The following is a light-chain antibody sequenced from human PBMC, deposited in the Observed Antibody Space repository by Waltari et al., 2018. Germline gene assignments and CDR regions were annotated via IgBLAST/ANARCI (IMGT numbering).Light chain of an antibody. CDR2: DVS. Sequence: QSALTQPASVSGSPGQSITISCTGPRSDVGGYHHVSWYQQHPGKAPKLMIYDVSKRPSGVSNRFSGSKSGNTASLTISGLQAEDEADYYCSSYTSSSTYVVFGGGTKLTVL. CDR1: RSDVGGYHH. V-gene: IGLV2-14*01. J-gene: IGLJ2*01. CDR3: SSYTSSSTYVV.